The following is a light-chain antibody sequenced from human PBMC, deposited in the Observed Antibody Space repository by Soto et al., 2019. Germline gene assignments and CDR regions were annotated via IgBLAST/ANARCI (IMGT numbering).Light chain of an antibody. Sequence: QSALTQPPSASGSPEQSVTISGTGTSSDVGAYNYVSWYQQHPGKAPKLMLYEVSKRPSGVPARFSGSKSGNTASLTVSGRRAEDEADYYCTSYAGSDNSVFGGGTTVTVL. CDR3: TSYAGSDNSV. CDR1: SSDVGAYNY. CDR2: EVS. V-gene: IGLV2-8*01. J-gene: IGLJ3*02.